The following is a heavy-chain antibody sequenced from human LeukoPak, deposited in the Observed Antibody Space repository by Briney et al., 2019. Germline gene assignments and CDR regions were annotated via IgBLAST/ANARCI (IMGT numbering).Heavy chain of an antibody. CDR1: GFTFSSYA. CDR2: ISGRSADI. CDR3: ARRGYHDSSGYDY. V-gene: IGHV3-21*06. D-gene: IGHD3-22*01. Sequence: KPGGSLRLSCAASGFTFSSYAMNWVRQAPGKGLEWVSSISGRSADIYYADSVKGRFTISRDNAKNSVFLQMNNLRVEDTAIYYCARRGYHDSSGYDYWGQGTPVTVSS. J-gene: IGHJ4*02.